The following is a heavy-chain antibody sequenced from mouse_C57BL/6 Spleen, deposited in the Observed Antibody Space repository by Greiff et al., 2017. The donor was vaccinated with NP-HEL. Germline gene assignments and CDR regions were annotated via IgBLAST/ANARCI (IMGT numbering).Heavy chain of an antibody. CDR3: ARERIYSGAD. CDR1: GYTFTDYY. CDR2: INPNNGGT. D-gene: IGHD2-1*01. J-gene: IGHJ3*01. Sequence: EVQLQQSGPELVKPGASVKISCKASGYTFTDYYMNWVKQSHGKSLEWIGDINPNNGGTSYNQKFKGKATLTVDKSSSTAYMELRSLTSEDSAVYYCARERIYSGADWGQGTLVTASA. V-gene: IGHV1-26*01.